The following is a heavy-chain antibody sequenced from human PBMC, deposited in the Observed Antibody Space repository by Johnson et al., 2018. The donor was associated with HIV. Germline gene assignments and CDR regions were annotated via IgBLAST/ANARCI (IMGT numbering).Heavy chain of an antibody. J-gene: IGHJ3*02. Sequence: QVQLVESGGGVVQPGRSLRLSCAASGFTFSSYGMHWVRQAPGKGLEWVSYIERNSRTDYADSVKGRFTVSRDSSKNTLYLQMNNLRPEDTALYYCARRLWFRNLYDAFDIWGQGTMVTVSS. D-gene: IGHD3-10*01. CDR1: GFTFSSYG. V-gene: IGHV3-NL1*01. CDR3: ARRLWFRNLYDAFDI. CDR2: IERNSRT.